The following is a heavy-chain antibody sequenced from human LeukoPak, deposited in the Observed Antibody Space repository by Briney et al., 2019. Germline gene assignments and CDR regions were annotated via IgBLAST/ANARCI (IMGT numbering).Heavy chain of an antibody. Sequence: PGGSLRLSCAASGFTFDDYAMHWVRQAPGKGLEWVSLFSGDGGSTYYADSVKGRFTISRDNSKNSLYLQMNSLRTEDTALYYCAKDPYGDYESYFDYWGQGTLVTVSS. V-gene: IGHV3-43*02. D-gene: IGHD4-17*01. CDR3: AKDPYGDYESYFDY. CDR1: GFTFDDYA. CDR2: FSGDGGST. J-gene: IGHJ4*02.